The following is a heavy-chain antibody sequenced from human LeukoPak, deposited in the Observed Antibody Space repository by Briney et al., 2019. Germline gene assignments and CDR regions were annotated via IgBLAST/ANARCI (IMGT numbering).Heavy chain of an antibody. CDR1: GGSISGYY. CDR2: INHSGST. Sequence: PSETLSLTCAVYGGSISGYYWSWIRQPPGKGLEWIGEINHSGSTNYNPSLKSRVTISVDTSKNQFSLKLSSVTAADMAVYYCARASHYYGSGSSYFDYWGQGTLVTVSS. D-gene: IGHD3-10*01. J-gene: IGHJ4*02. CDR3: ARASHYYGSGSSYFDY. V-gene: IGHV4-34*01.